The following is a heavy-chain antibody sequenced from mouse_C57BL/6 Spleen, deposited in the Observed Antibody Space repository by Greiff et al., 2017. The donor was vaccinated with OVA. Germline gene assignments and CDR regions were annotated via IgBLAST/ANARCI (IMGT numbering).Heavy chain of an antibody. CDR1: GYAFTNYL. Sequence: VQLQQSGAELVRPGTSVKVSCKASGYAFTNYLIEWVKQRPGQGLEWIGVINPGSGGTNYNEKFKGKATLTADKSSSTAYMQLSSLTSEDSAVYFCAIGTYYFDYWGQGTTLTVSS. V-gene: IGHV1-54*01. J-gene: IGHJ2*01. CDR3: AIGTYYFDY. CDR2: INPGSGGT. D-gene: IGHD3-3*01.